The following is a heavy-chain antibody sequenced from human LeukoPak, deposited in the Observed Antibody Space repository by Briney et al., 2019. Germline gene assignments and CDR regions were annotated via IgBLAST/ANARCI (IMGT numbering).Heavy chain of an antibody. CDR2: IRSKANSYAT. D-gene: IGHD3-3*01. Sequence: GGSLRLSCAASGFTFSSYSMNWVRQASGKGLEWVGRIRSKANSYATAYAASVKGRFTISRDDSKNTAYLQMNSLKTEDTAVYYCTRRDDFWSGSGDYWGQGTLVSVSS. CDR1: GFTFSSYS. J-gene: IGHJ4*02. CDR3: TRRDDFWSGSGDY. V-gene: IGHV3-73*01.